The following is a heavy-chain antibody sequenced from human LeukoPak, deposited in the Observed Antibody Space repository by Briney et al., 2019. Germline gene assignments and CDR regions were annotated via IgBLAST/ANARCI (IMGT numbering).Heavy chain of an antibody. Sequence: GGSLRLSCAASGFTFSNYDMTWVRQAPGKGLEWGSGISGSGGSTYYADSVMGRFTISRDNPKNTLSLQMNSLSAEDKAVYYCAKSLRSGYLDFDYWGQGTLVTVSS. CDR1: GFTFSNYD. CDR3: AKSLRSGYLDFDY. V-gene: IGHV3-23*01. J-gene: IGHJ4*02. D-gene: IGHD3-22*01. CDR2: ISGSGGST.